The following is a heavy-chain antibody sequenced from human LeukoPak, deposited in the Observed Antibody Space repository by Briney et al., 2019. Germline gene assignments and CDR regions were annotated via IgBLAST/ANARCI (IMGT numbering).Heavy chain of an antibody. V-gene: IGHV3-53*01. CDR2: IYSDGTT. D-gene: IGHD3-10*01. CDR1: KFIVSDNC. Sequence: GGSLRLSCVGSKFIVSDNCMTWVRQAPGKGLEWVSVIYSDGTTFYSDSVKGRFAISRDNSKNILYLQMNGLRAEDTAVYYCARERIYFGSGRDLTDARLFYYYGMDVWGQGTTVTVSS. J-gene: IGHJ6*02. CDR3: ARERIYFGSGRDLTDARLFYYYGMDV.